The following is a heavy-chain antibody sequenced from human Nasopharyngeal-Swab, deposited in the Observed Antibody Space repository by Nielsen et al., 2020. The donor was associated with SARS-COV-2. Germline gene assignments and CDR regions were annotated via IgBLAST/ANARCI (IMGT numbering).Heavy chain of an antibody. CDR2: IYTSGST. Sequence: LRLSCTVSGGSISSGSYYWSWIRQPAGKGLEWIGRIYTSGSTNYNPSLKSRVTISVDTSKNQFSLKLSSVTAADTAVYYCARDPGLQLLGAFDIWGQGTMVTVSS. J-gene: IGHJ3*02. CDR3: ARDPGLQLLGAFDI. CDR1: GGSISSGSYY. D-gene: IGHD2-2*01. V-gene: IGHV4-61*02.